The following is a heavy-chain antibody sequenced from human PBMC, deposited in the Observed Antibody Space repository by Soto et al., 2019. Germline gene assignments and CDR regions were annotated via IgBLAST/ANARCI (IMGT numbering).Heavy chain of an antibody. CDR3: AKDITPTSPPYSPYYYYGMDV. D-gene: IGHD2-15*01. J-gene: IGHJ6*02. CDR1: GFTFDDYT. Sequence: EVQLVESGGVVVQPGGSLRLSCAASGFTFDDYTMHWVRQAPGKGLEWVSLISWDGGSTYYADSVKGRFTISRDNSKNSLYLQMNSLRTEDTALYYCAKDITPTSPPYSPYYYYGMDVWGQGTTVTVSS. V-gene: IGHV3-43*01. CDR2: ISWDGGST.